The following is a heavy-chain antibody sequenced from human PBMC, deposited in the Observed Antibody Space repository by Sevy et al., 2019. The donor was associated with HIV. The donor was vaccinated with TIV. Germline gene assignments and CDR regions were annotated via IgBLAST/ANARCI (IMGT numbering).Heavy chain of an antibody. J-gene: IGHJ4*02. Sequence: GGSLRLSCSASGFPFSNYAMHWVRQAPGEGLEYVSVISNNGGRTYYAESVKGRFTISRDNSKNTLFLHMSSLRPEDTAVYCCVKEDGWAGDSDYWGQGTLVTVSS. V-gene: IGHV3-64D*06. CDR3: VKEDGWAGDSDY. CDR2: ISNNGGRT. D-gene: IGHD7-27*01. CDR1: GFPFSNYA.